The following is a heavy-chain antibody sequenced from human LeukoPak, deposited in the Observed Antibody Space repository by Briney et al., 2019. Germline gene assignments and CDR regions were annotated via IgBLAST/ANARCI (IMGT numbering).Heavy chain of an antibody. CDR2: IYYSGST. J-gene: IGHJ1*01. D-gene: IGHD2-15*01. V-gene: IGHV4-59*08. CDR1: GGSISSYY. CDR3: ARHGGFDFQY. Sequence: PSETLSLTCTVSGGSISSYYWSWIRQPPGKGLEWIGYIYYSGSTNYNPSLKSRVTISVDTSKNQFSLKLSSVTAADTAVYYCARHGGFDFQYWGQGALVTVSS.